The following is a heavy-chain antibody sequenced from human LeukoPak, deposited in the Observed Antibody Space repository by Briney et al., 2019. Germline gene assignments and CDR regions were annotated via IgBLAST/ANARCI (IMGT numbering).Heavy chain of an antibody. Sequence: SVEVSCKASGGTFSSYAISWVRQAPGQGLEWMGGIIPIFGTANYAQKFQGRVTITADESTSTAYMELSSLRSEDTAVYYCALRGDFWSGYSYWGQGTLVTVSS. CDR1: GGTFSSYA. CDR2: IIPIFGTA. J-gene: IGHJ4*02. V-gene: IGHV1-69*13. D-gene: IGHD3-3*01. CDR3: ALRGDFWSGYSY.